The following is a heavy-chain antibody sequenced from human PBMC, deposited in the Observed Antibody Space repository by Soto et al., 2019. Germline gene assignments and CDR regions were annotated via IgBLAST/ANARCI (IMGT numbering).Heavy chain of an antibody. Sequence: GGSLRLSCAASGFTFSSYGMHWVRQAPGKGLEWVAVIWYDGSNKYYAESVKGRFTISRDNSKNTLYLQMNNLRAEDTAVYYCARDSHVGSGWQLTADYWGQGTLVTVSS. CDR3: ARDSHVGSGWQLTADY. D-gene: IGHD6-19*01. CDR2: IWYDGSNK. V-gene: IGHV3-33*01. J-gene: IGHJ4*02. CDR1: GFTFSSYG.